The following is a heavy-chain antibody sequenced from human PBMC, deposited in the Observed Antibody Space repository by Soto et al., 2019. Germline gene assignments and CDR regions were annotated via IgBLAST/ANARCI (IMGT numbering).Heavy chain of an antibody. CDR3: ARLAYYDMYYFDY. J-gene: IGHJ4*02. CDR2: IKQDGSEK. Sequence: PGGSLRLSCAASGFTFSSYWMSWVRQAPGKGLEWVANIKQDGSEKYYVDSVKGRFTISRDNAKNSLYLQMNSLRAEDTAVYYCARLAYYDMYYFDYWGQGTLVTVSS. CDR1: GFTFSSYW. D-gene: IGHD3-9*01. V-gene: IGHV3-7*01.